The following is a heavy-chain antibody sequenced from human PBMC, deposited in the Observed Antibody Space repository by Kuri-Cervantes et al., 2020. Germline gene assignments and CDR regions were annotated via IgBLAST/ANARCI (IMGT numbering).Heavy chain of an antibody. J-gene: IGHJ6*02. D-gene: IGHD4-11*01. CDR3: ARVGPVTKGRRGMDV. CDR1: GYTFTSYA. CDR2: INAGNGNT. V-gene: IGHV1-3*01. Sequence: ASVKVSCKASGYTFTSYAMHWVRQAPGQRLEWMGWINAGNGNTKYSQKFQGRVTLTRDTSASTAYMELSSLRSEDTAVYYCARVGPVTKGRRGMDVWGQGTTVTVSS.